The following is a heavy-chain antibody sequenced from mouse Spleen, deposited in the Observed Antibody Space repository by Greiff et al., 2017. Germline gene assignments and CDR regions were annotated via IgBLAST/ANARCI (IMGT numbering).Heavy chain of an antibody. D-gene: IGHD2-1*01. V-gene: IGHV1-7*01. CDR3: ARYLYPIAMDY. J-gene: IGHJ4*01. CDR1: GYTFTSYW. Sequence: QVQLQQSGAELAKPGASVKLSCKASGYTFTSYWMHWVKQRPGQGLEWIGYINPSSGYTKYNQKFKDEATLTADKSSSTAYMQLSSLTYEDSAVYYCARYLYPIAMDYWGQGTSVTVSS. CDR2: INPSSGYT.